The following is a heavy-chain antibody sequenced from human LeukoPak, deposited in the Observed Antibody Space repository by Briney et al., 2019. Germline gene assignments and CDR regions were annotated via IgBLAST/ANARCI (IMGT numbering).Heavy chain of an antibody. Sequence: PGGSLRLSCAASGLTFSSYSMNWVRQAPGKGLEWVSSISSASSYIYYADSVRGRFTISRDNAKNSLYLQLNSLRAEDTAVYYCARGPKSMGGVGKAYFDDWGQGTLVTVSS. CDR1: GLTFSSYS. CDR2: ISSASSYI. V-gene: IGHV3-21*01. J-gene: IGHJ4*02. CDR3: ARGPKSMGGVGKAYFDD. D-gene: IGHD6-13*01.